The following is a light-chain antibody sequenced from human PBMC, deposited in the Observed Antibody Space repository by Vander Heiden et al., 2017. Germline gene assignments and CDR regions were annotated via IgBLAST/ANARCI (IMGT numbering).Light chain of an antibody. V-gene: IGLV1-51*01. Sequence: QSVLTQPPSVSAAPGQRGTISCSGSSPNIGNNYVSWYQQLPGTAPKLLIFDNNKRPSGIPDRFSGSKSGTSATLGITGLQTGDEAGYYCGTWDNSLRAEVFGGGTELTVL. CDR3: GTWDNSLRAEV. CDR1: SPNIGNNY. J-gene: IGLJ2*01. CDR2: DNN.